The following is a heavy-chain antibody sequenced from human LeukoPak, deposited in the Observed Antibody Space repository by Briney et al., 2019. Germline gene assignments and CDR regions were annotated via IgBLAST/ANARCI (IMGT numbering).Heavy chain of an antibody. J-gene: IGHJ4*02. V-gene: IGHV3-53*01. CDR1: GFTVNSNY. CDR2: IYKDGRT. CDR3: ARDVVGATYFD. D-gene: IGHD1-26*01. Sequence: EGSLRLSCAASGFTVNSNYMSWVRQAPGKGLERVSIIYKDGRTYYADSVKGRFTISRDNSRNMLYLQMNSLRAEDTAVYYCARDVVGATYFDWGQGTLVTVSS.